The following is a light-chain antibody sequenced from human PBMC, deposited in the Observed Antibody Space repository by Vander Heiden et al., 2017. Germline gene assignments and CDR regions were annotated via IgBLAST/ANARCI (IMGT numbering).Light chain of an antibody. J-gene: IGLJ2*01. Sequence: QSVLTQPPSASGTPGPRVTISCSGSSSNIGSNYVYWYQKLPGTAPNLLIYRNNQRPSGVPDRFSGSKSGTSASLAISGLRSEDEADYYCAAWDDSLSGHVVFGGGTKLTVL. V-gene: IGLV1-47*01. CDR1: SSNIGSNY. CDR2: RNN. CDR3: AAWDDSLSGHVV.